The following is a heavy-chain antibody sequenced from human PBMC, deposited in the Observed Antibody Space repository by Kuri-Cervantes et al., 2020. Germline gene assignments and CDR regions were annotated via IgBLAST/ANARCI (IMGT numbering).Heavy chain of an antibody. CDR3: ARGPPDAFDI. CDR2: IYSKGYT. CDR1: GDSINYYY. V-gene: IGHV4-59*01. J-gene: IGHJ3*02. Sequence: ESLKISCTVSGDSINYYYWSWIRQPPGKGLEWIGYIYSKGYTNYNPSLKSRVTISVDTSKNQFSLKLSSVTAADTAVYYCARGPPDAFDIWGQGTMVTVSS.